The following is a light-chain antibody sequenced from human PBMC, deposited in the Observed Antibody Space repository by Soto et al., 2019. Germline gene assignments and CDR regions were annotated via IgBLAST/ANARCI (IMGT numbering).Light chain of an antibody. CDR2: WAS. CDR3: QRYYRPWT. J-gene: IGKJ1*01. Sequence: DIVMTQSPDALAVSLGERATINCKSSQSVLYSSYNKNYLAWYHQKPGQPPKLLIYWASTRQSGVPDRFSGIGSGTDFTLTISSLQAEYVPVYYCQRYYRPWTVGQGTKVEIK. CDR1: QSVLYSSYNKNY. V-gene: IGKV4-1*01.